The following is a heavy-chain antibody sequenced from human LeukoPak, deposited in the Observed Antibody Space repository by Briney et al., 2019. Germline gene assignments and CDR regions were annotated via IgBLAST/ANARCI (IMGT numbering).Heavy chain of an antibody. D-gene: IGHD2-15*01. CDR2: INPNSGGT. J-gene: IGHJ4*02. CDR1: GYTFTGYY. CDR3: ARVDCSGGSCYLFSD. V-gene: IGHV1-2*02. Sequence: ASVKVSCKASGYTFTGYYMHWVRQAPGQGLEWMGWINPNSGGTNYAQKFQGRVSMTRDTSISTAYMELSRLRSDDTAVYYCARVDCSGGSCYLFSDWGQGTLVTVSS.